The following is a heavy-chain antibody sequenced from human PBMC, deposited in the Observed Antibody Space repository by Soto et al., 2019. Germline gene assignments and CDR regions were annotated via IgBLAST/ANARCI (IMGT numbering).Heavy chain of an antibody. CDR3: ARLRHDSSGYYWFDL. Sequence: SETLSLTCNVSGGSISGSSYYWGWIRQPPGKGLEWIASIYYSGNTYYNPSLKSRVTMSVDTPKNQFSLKLSSVTAADTAVYFCARLRHDSSGYYWFDLWGQGTQVTVSS. CDR1: GGSISGSSYY. D-gene: IGHD3-22*01. V-gene: IGHV4-39*01. J-gene: IGHJ5*02. CDR2: IYYSGNT.